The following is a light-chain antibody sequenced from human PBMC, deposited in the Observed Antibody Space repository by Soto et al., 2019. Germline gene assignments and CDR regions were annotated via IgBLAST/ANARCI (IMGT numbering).Light chain of an antibody. Sequence: EIVLTQSPGTLSLSPGERATLSCRASQSVSSSYLAWYQQKPGQAPRLLIYGASSRATGIPDRFSGSGSATDFTLTISRLEPDDFAGYYCQQYGSSYTFGQGTKLEIK. J-gene: IGKJ2*01. CDR1: QSVSSSY. CDR3: QQYGSSYT. V-gene: IGKV3-20*01. CDR2: GAS.